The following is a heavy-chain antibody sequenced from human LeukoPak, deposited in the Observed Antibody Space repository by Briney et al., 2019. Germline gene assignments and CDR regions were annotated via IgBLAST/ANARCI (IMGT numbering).Heavy chain of an antibody. V-gene: IGHV5-51*01. D-gene: IGHD3-22*01. CDR2: IYPGDSDT. CDR1: GYSFTCYW. J-gene: IGHJ4*02. CDR3: ATSDDSSGYYYNYFDY. Sequence: PGESLKISCKGSGYSFTCYWIGWVRQMPGKRLEWMGIIYPGDSDTIYSPSFQGQVTISADKSISTAYLQWSSLKASDTAMYYCATSDDSSGYYYNYFDYWGQGTLVTVSS.